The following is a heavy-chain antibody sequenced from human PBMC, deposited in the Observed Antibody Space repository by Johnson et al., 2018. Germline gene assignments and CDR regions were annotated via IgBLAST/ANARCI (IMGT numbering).Heavy chain of an antibody. V-gene: IGHV3-30*18. Sequence: QVQLVQSGGGVVQPGRSXRLSCAASGFTFSSYGMHWVRQAPGKGLEWVAVISYDGSNKYYADSVKGRFTISRDNSKNTLYLQMNSLRAEDTAVYYCAKVSRPFYDSSGQDYYYYMDVWGKGTTVTVSS. D-gene: IGHD3-22*01. J-gene: IGHJ6*03. CDR2: ISYDGSNK. CDR3: AKVSRPFYDSSGQDYYYYMDV. CDR1: GFTFSSYG.